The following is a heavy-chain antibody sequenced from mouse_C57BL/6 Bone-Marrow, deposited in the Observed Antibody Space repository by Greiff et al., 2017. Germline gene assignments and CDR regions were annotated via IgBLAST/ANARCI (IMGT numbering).Heavy chain of an antibody. CDR2: INPYNGGT. J-gene: IGHJ4*01. CDR1: GYTFTDYY. CDR3: ARSGWDRAMDY. V-gene: IGHV1-19*01. D-gene: IGHD3-3*01. Sequence: DVQLVESGPVLVKPGASVKMSCKASGYTFTDYYMNWVKQSHGKSLEWIGVINPYNGGTSYNQKFKGKATLTVDKSSSTAYMELNSLTSEDSAVYYCARSGWDRAMDYWGQGTSVTVSS.